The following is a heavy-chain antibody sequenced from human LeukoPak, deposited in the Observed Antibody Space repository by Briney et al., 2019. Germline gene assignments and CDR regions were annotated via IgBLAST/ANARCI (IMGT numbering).Heavy chain of an antibody. CDR3: ARAGRYYYDSSGYQKIPFDI. CDR2: MNPNSGNT. V-gene: IGHV1-8*01. D-gene: IGHD3-22*01. J-gene: IGHJ3*02. Sequence: ASVKVSCKASGYTFTSYDINWVRQATGQGLEWMGWMNPNSGNTGYAQKFQGRVTMARNTSISTAYMELSSLRSEDTAVYYCARAGRYYYDSSGYQKIPFDIWGQGTMVTVSS. CDR1: GYTFTSYD.